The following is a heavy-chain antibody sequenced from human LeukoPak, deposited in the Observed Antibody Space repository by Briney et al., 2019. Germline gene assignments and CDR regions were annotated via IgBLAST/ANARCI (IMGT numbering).Heavy chain of an antibody. CDR3: ARITASGSHDY. J-gene: IGHJ4*02. V-gene: IGHV6-1*01. Sequence: SQTLSLTCAISGDSVSSTSAAWNWIRQSPSGGLEWVGRTYYRSKWYYDYAMSVKGRVTINPDTSKNQFSLQLNSVTHDDTAMYYCARITASGSHDYWGQGTLVTVSP. CDR2: TYYRSKWYY. D-gene: IGHD6-25*01. CDR1: GDSVSSTSAA.